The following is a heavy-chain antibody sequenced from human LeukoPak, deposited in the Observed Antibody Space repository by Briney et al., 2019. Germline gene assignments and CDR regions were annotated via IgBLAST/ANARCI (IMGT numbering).Heavy chain of an antibody. Sequence: GGSLRLSCAASGFTFSNYWMHWVRQAPGKGLVWVSRINSDGRSTKYADSVKGRFAISRDNAKNTLYLQMNSLRAEDTAVYYCARGIVGFDYWGQGTLVTVSS. CDR3: ARGIVGFDY. V-gene: IGHV3-74*01. CDR2: INSDGRST. CDR1: GFTFSNYW. D-gene: IGHD2-21*01. J-gene: IGHJ4*02.